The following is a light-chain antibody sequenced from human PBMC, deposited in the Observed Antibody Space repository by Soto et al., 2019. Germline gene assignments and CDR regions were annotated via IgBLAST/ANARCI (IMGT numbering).Light chain of an antibody. CDR3: QQYDNWPWT. Sequence: EIVMTQSPATLSVSPGGRATLSCRASQSIGDTLAWYQQKPGQAPRLLIYGASRRATGFPARFSGSGSGTDFTLTISILQSEDSAVYYCQQYDNWPWTFRQGTKVEI. CDR2: GAS. V-gene: IGKV3-15*01. CDR1: QSIGDT. J-gene: IGKJ1*01.